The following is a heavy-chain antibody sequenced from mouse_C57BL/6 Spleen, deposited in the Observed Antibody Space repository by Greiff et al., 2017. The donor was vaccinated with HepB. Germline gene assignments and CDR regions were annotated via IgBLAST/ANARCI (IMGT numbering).Heavy chain of an antibody. Sequence: QVQLQQPGAELVRPGSSVKLSCKASGYTFTSYWMHWVKQRPIQGLEWIGNIDPSDSETHYNQKFKDKATLTVDKSSSTAYMQLSILTSEDSAVYYCARGYYNGSSAFAYWGQGTLVTVSA. D-gene: IGHD1-1*01. CDR1: GYTFTSYW. V-gene: IGHV1-52*01. CDR3: ARGYYNGSSAFAY. CDR2: IDPSDSET. J-gene: IGHJ3*01.